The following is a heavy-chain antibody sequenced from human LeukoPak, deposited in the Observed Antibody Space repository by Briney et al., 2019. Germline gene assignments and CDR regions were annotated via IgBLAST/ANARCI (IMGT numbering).Heavy chain of an antibody. CDR1: GFTFSSYE. J-gene: IGHJ4*02. Sequence: GGTLRLSCAASGFTFSSYEMNWVRQAPGRGQEWVSYISISGSTIYYANSVTGRLTISRDNANISLYLQRDSLRAEDTAVYHWAPDYGDYAPVGWGQGTLVTVSS. CDR3: APDYGDYAPVG. CDR2: ISISGSTI. D-gene: IGHD4-17*01. V-gene: IGHV3-48*03.